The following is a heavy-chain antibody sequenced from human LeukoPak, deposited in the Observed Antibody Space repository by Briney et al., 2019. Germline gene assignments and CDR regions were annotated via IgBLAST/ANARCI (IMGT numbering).Heavy chain of an antibody. CDR3: ASCSGAILGAFDI. CDR1: GFTFSSYG. V-gene: IGHV3-30*02. CDR2: IRYDGSNK. D-gene: IGHD2-15*01. Sequence: GGSLRLSCAASGFTFSSYGMHWVRQAPGKGLEWVAFIRYDGSNKYYADSVKGRFTISRDNSKNTLYLQMNSLRAEDTAVYYCASCSGAILGAFDIWGQGTMVTVSS. J-gene: IGHJ3*02.